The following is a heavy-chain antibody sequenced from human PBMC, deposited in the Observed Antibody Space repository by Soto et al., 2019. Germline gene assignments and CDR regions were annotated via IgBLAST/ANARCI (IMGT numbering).Heavy chain of an antibody. V-gene: IGHV2-5*02. CDR1: GFSLSTSGGG. D-gene: IGHD6-13*01. CDR3: AHRHAQQQLVSEGFDP. Sequence: QITLKESGPTLVKPTQTLTLTCTFSGFSLSTSGGGVGWIRQPPGKALEWLALIYWDDDKRYSPSLKNRLTIPKDTSKTQVVLTMTNMDPLDTATYYCAHRHAQQQLVSEGFDPWGQGTLVTVSS. J-gene: IGHJ5*02. CDR2: IYWDDDK.